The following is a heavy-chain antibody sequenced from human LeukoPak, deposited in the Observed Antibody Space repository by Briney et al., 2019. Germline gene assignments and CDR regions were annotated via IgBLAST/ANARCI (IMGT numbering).Heavy chain of an antibody. Sequence: SVKVSCKASGGTFSSYTISWVRQAPGQGLEWMGRIIPILGIANYAQKFQGRVTITADKSTSTAYMELSSLRSEDTAVYYCARDRLGYCSSTSCCLDLYYFDYWGQGTLVTVSS. D-gene: IGHD2-2*01. CDR1: GGTFSSYT. CDR2: IIPILGIA. V-gene: IGHV1-69*04. J-gene: IGHJ4*02. CDR3: ARDRLGYCSSTSCCLDLYYFDY.